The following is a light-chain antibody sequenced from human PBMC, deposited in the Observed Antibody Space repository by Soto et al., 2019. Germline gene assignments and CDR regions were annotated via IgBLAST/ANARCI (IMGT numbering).Light chain of an antibody. CDR1: SSDVGGSNY. CDR3: SSYRSGSTLV. J-gene: IGLJ2*01. Sequence: QSALTQPASVSGSPGQSITISCTGTSSDVGGSNYVSWYQQHPGKAPKLMIYDVHNRPSGISNRFSGSKSGNTAYLTISGLQAEDEAYYYCSSYRSGSTLVFGGGTKLTVL. V-gene: IGLV2-14*01. CDR2: DVH.